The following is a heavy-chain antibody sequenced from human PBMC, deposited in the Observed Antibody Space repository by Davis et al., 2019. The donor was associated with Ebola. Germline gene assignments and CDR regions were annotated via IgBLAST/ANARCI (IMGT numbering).Heavy chain of an antibody. Sequence: GSLRLSCAVYGGSFSGYYWSWIRQPPGKGLEWIGYIYYSGSTNYNPSLKSRVTISVDTSKNQFSLKLSSVTAADTAVYYCARGVTDILTGFVDVWGKGTTVTVSS. CDR1: GGSFSGYY. J-gene: IGHJ6*04. CDR2: IYYSGST. CDR3: ARGVTDILTGFVDV. V-gene: IGHV4-59*01. D-gene: IGHD3-9*01.